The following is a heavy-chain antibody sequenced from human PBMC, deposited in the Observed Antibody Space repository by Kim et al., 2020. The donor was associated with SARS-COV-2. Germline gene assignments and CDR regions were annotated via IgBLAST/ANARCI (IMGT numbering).Heavy chain of an antibody. CDR1: GFTFSDFG. J-gene: IGHJ2*01. Sequence: GGSLRLSCAASGFTFSDFGFHWVRQAPGKGLEWVAVIWSNGMSSYYGDSVKGRFTISRDNSKNTLYLQMDSLRAEDTAVYYCARPMPHWYFDLWGHGTLVTVSS. D-gene: IGHD2-2*01. CDR3: ARPMPHWYFDL. V-gene: IGHV3-33*01. CDR2: IWSNGMSS.